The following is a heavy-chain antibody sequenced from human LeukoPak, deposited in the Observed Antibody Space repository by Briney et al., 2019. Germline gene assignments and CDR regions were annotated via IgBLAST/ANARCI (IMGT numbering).Heavy chain of an antibody. V-gene: IGHV3-21*01. J-gene: IGHJ6*02. CDR3: ARGAGYCSSTSCPLYYYYGMDV. CDR1: GFTFSSYA. CDR2: ISSSSSYI. D-gene: IGHD2-2*01. Sequence: PGGSLRLSCAASGFTFSSYAMSWVRQAPGKGLEWVSSISSSSSYIYYADSVKGRFTISRDNAKNSLYLQMNSLRAEDTAVYYCARGAGYCSSTSCPLYYYYGMDVWGQGTTVTVSS.